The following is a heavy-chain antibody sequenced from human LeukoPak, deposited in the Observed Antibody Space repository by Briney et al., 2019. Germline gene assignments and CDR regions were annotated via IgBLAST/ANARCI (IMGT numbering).Heavy chain of an antibody. Sequence: PSETLSLTCAVYGESFSGYYWSWIRQPPGKGLEWIGEINHSGSTNYNPSLKSRVTISVDTSKNQFSLKLSSVTAADTAVYYCARALRRRNFDYWGQGTLVTVSS. CDR2: INHSGST. CDR1: GESFSGYY. CDR3: ARALRRRNFDY. V-gene: IGHV4-34*01. J-gene: IGHJ4*02.